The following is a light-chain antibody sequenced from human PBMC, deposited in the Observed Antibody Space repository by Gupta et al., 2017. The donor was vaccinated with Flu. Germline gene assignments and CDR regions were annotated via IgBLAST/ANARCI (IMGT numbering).Light chain of an antibody. CDR3: GTWDSSLAAGGV. J-gene: IGLJ3*02. V-gene: IGLV1-51*01. Sequence: QSVLTQSPSVSAAPGQKVTISCSGSNFNIENNYVSWYQQLPGAAPKLLIYENDKRPSGIPDRFSGSKSGASATLDITGLQTGDEADYYCGTWDSSLAAGGVFGGGTKLTVL. CDR2: END. CDR1: NFNIENNY.